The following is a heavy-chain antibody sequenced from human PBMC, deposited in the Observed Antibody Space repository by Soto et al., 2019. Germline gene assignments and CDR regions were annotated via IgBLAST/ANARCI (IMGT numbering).Heavy chain of an antibody. D-gene: IGHD6-13*01. J-gene: IGHJ5*02. CDR2: IFSNDEK. CDR3: ASTYSTSWYWFDP. CDR1: GFSLSNAGLG. Sequence: QVTVKESGPVLVKPTETLTLTCTVSGFSLSNAGLGVSWLRQPPGKALEWLAHIFSNDEKSYSTSLKSRPTISKDTSKSQVVLTMTNMDPVDTATYYCASTYSTSWYWFDPWGQGTLVTVSS. V-gene: IGHV2-26*04.